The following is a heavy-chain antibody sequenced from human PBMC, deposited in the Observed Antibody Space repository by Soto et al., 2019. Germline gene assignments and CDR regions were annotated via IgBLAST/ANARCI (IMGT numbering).Heavy chain of an antibody. D-gene: IGHD6-19*01. J-gene: IGHJ4*02. V-gene: IGHV3-11*06. Sequence: QVQLVESGGGLVKPGGSLRLSCAASGFTFSDYYMSWIRQAPGKGLEWVSYISSSSSYTNYADSVKGRFTISRDNAKNSLYLQMNILRAEDTAVYYCARSIAVAGSFDYWGQGTLVTVSS. CDR2: ISSSSSYT. CDR1: GFTFSDYY. CDR3: ARSIAVAGSFDY.